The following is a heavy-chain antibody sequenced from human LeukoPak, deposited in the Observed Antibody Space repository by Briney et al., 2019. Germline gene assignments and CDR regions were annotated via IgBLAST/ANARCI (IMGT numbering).Heavy chain of an antibody. D-gene: IGHD3-10*01. CDR3: ARSGYYYGLDV. J-gene: IGHJ6*02. CDR2: IGSNSGDT. Sequence: ASVKVSCKTSGCTFTGYYIHWVRQAPGQGLEWMGWIGSNSGDTNYAQKFQGRVTMTRDTSISTAYMELSRLRSDDTAVYYCARSGYYYGLDVWGQGTTVTVSS. V-gene: IGHV1-2*02. CDR1: GCTFTGYY.